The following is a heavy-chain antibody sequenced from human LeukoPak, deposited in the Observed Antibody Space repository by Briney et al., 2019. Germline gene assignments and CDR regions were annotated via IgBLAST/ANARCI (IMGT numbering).Heavy chain of an antibody. D-gene: IGHD3-10*01. CDR2: ISSSGSTI. J-gene: IGHJ5*02. CDR1: GFTFSSYE. CDR3: ARDLVVRGRWSWFDP. V-gene: IGHV3-48*03. Sequence: GGSLRLSCAASGFTFSSYEMNWVRQAPGKGLEWVSYISSSGSTIYYADSVKGRFTISRDNAKNSLYLQMNSLRVEDMAVYYCARDLVVRGRWSWFDPRGQGTLVSVSS.